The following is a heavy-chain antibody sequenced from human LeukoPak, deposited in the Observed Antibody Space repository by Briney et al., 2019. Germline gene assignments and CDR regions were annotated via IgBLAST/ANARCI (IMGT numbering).Heavy chain of an antibody. CDR3: AADPDTTMAFDC. Sequence: SVKVSCKASGFTYTSSSIQWIRQARGQRLEWIGWIVGDSTDTYYAQRFQERVTIARDMSTSTAYLELSSLRSEDTAVYYCAADPDTTMAFDCWGQGTLDTVSS. V-gene: IGHV1-58*02. CDR2: IVGDSTDT. J-gene: IGHJ4*02. CDR1: GFTYTSSS. D-gene: IGHD5-18*01.